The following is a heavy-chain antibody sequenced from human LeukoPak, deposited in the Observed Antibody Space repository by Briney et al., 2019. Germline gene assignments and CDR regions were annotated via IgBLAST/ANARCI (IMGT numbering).Heavy chain of an antibody. D-gene: IGHD3-16*01. V-gene: IGHV1-2*02. CDR2: INPNSGGT. CDR1: GYTFTGYY. J-gene: IGHJ4*02. CDR3: ARFLFTFGGVMGGGTPLDY. Sequence: ASVKVSCKASGYTFTGYYMHWVRQAPGQGLEWMGWINPNSGGTNYAQKFQGRVTMTRDTSISTAYMELSRLRSDDTAVYYCARFLFTFGGVMGGGTPLDYWGQGTLVTVSS.